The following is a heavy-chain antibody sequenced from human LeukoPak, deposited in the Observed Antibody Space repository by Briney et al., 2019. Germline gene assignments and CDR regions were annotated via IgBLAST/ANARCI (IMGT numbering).Heavy chain of an antibody. D-gene: IGHD1-14*01. CDR3: TRGPRNDP. CDR2: MHPNSGDT. Sequence: ASVKVSCKTSGYTFSTYEINWVRQAAGQGLEWMGWMHPNSGDTDYAQKFQGRVTMTRDTYINTVYIELSSLRSEDTAVYYCTRGPRNDPWGQGTLVTVSS. CDR1: GYTFSTYE. J-gene: IGHJ5*02. V-gene: IGHV1-8*01.